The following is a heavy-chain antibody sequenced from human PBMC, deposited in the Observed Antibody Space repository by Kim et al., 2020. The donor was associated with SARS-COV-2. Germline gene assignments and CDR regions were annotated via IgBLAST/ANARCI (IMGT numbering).Heavy chain of an antibody. V-gene: IGHV1-24*01. CDR2: FDPEEGRI. Sequence: ASGKVSCKVSGYSLTELSIHWVRQAPEKGLEGRGGFDPEEGRIINAQKFQGRVTMTEDTSSGTAYMELRSLRSDDTDVYFCTTLNYGNYFDSWGQGTLVPVSS. J-gene: IGHJ5*01. D-gene: IGHD3-16*01. CDR3: TTLNYGNYFDS. CDR1: GYSLTELS.